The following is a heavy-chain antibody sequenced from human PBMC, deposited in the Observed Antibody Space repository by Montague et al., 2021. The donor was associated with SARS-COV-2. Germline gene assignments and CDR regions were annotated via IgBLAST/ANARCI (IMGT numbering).Heavy chain of an antibody. V-gene: IGHV2-70*01. CDR3: ARINSDPLDYYYYGMDV. D-gene: IGHD1-1*01. J-gene: IGHJ6*02. CDR1: GFSLSTSGMC. Sequence: PALVKPTQTLTLTCTFSGFSLSTSGMCVGWIRQPPGKALEWLALIDWDDDKYYSTSLKTRLTISKDTSKNQVVLTMTNMDPVDTATYYCARINSDPLDYYYYGMDVWGQGTTVTVSS. CDR2: IDWDDDK.